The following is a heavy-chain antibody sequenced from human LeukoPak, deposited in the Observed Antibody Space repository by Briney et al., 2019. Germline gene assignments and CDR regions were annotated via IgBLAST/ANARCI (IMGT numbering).Heavy chain of an antibody. CDR1: GYSFSNHW. V-gene: IGHV5-51*01. CDR3: ARRIDDFWNGSFDY. Sequence: GESLQISCKAFGYSFSNHWIGWVRQMPGKGLKWMGIIYPGDSDTRYSPSFQGQVTISADRSISTAYLQWSSLKASDTAMYYCARRIDDFWNGSFDYWGQGTLVTVSS. J-gene: IGHJ4*02. D-gene: IGHD3-3*01. CDR2: IYPGDSDT.